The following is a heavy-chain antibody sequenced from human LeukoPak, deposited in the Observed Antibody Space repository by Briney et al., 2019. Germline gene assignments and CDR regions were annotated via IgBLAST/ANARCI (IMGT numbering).Heavy chain of an antibody. J-gene: IGHJ6*02. D-gene: IGHD3-9*01. Sequence: SETLSLTCTVSGGSISSYYWSWIRRPPGKGLEWIGYIYYSGSTNYNPSLKSRVTISVDTSKNQLSLKLSSVTAADTAVYYCARGRYDILTGYHYYYGMDVWGQGTTVTVSS. CDR3: ARGRYDILTGYHYYYGMDV. V-gene: IGHV4-59*01. CDR2: IYYSGST. CDR1: GGSISSYY.